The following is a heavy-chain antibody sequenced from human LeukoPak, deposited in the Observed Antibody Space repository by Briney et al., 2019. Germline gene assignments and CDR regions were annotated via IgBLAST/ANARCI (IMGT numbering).Heavy chain of an antibody. D-gene: IGHD6-13*01. CDR2: INPNSGGT. V-gene: IGHV1-2*02. CDR1: GYTFTGYY. Sequence: ASVTVSCKASGYTFTGYYMHWVRQAPGQGLEWMGWINPNSGGTNYAQKFQGRVTMTRDTSISTAYMELSRLRSDDTAVYYCARVRFSSSWTNYFDYWGQGTLVTVSS. CDR3: ARVRFSSSWTNYFDY. J-gene: IGHJ4*02.